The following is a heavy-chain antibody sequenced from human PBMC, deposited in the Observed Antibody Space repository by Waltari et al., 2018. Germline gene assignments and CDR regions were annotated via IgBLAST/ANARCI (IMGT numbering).Heavy chain of an antibody. V-gene: IGHV3-21*01. CDR1: GFTFSSYS. J-gene: IGHJ4*01. Sequence: EVQLVESGGGLVKPGGSLRLSCAASGFTFSSYSMNWVRQAPGKGLEWVSSISSSSSYIYYADSVKGRFTISRDNAKNSLYLQMNSLRAEDTAVYYCARRQVGWETYDYWGHGTLVTVSS. CDR2: ISSSSSYI. D-gene: IGHD1-26*01. CDR3: ARRQVGWETYDY.